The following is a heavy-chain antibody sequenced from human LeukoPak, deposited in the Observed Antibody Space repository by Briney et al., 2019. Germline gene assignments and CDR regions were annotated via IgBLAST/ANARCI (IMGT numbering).Heavy chain of an antibody. CDR2: IYYSGST. CDR1: GGSISSYY. V-gene: IGHV4-59*01. D-gene: IGHD6-13*01. J-gene: IGHJ4*02. Sequence: SETLSLTCTVSGGSISSYYWSWIRQPPGKGLEWNGYIYYSGSTNYNPSLKSRVTISVDTSKNQFSLKLSSVTAADTAVYYCARGGQQLVFDYWGQGTLVTVSS. CDR3: ARGGQQLVFDY.